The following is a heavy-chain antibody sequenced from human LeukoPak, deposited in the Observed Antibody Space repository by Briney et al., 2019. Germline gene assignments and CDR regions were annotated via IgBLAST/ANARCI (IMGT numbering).Heavy chain of an antibody. V-gene: IGHV3-21*01. J-gene: IGHJ4*02. CDR1: GFTFSSYS. Sequence: GGSLRLSCAASGFTFSSYSMNWVRQAPGKGLEWVSSISSSSTYIYYADSVKGRFTISGDNAKNSLYLQMSSLRVEDTAVYYCARDSRTGGSGSYLYYFDYWGQGTLVAVSS. CDR2: ISSSSTYI. CDR3: ARDSRTGGSGSYLYYFDY. D-gene: IGHD3-10*01.